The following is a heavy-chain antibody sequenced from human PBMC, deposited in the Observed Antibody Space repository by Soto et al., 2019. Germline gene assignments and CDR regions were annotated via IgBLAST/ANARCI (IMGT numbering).Heavy chain of an antibody. J-gene: IGHJ3*02. V-gene: IGHV3-66*01. CDR2: ISNRGDT. Sequence: EVQLVGSGGGLVQPGGSLRLACTASGFIVSDTYVNWVRQAPGKGREWVSVISNRGDTHYADSVRGRFSLSRDISDNTLHLQMNNLRVDDTAVYYCAREPRYCRAASCSITGDAYDIWGQGTMVTVSS. CDR1: GFIVSDTY. D-gene: IGHD2-15*01. CDR3: AREPRYCRAASCSITGDAYDI.